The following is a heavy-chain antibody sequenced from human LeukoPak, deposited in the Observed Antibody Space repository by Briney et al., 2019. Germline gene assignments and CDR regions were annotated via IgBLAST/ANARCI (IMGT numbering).Heavy chain of an antibody. D-gene: IGHD6-13*01. CDR2: ISSSGSTI. CDR1: EFTFSDYY. V-gene: IGHV3-11*04. Sequence: PGGSLRLSCAASEFTFSDYYMSWSRQAPGKGLEWVSCISSSGSTIYYADSLKGRFTISRDNAKNSLYLQMNSLRAEDTAVYYCARDKQQQSRWYFDLWGRGTLVTVSS. J-gene: IGHJ2*01. CDR3: ARDKQQQSRWYFDL.